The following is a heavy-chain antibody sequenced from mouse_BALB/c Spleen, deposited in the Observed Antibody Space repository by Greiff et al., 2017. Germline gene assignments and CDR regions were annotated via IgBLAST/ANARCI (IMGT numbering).Heavy chain of an antibody. D-gene: IGHD1-1*01. CDR1: GFTFNSFG. Sequence: EVKLQESGGGLVQPGGSRKLSCAASGFTFNSFGIHWVRQAPEKGLEWVAYISSGSNTIYYADTVKGRFTISRDNPKNTLFLQMTSLRSEDTAIYYCARSFNYGSSYVAYWGQGTLVTVSA. CDR2: ISSGSNTI. CDR3: ARSFNYGSSYVAY. V-gene: IGHV5-17*02. J-gene: IGHJ3*01.